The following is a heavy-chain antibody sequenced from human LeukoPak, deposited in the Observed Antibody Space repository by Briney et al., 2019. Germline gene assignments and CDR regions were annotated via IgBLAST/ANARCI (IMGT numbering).Heavy chain of an antibody. V-gene: IGHV1-24*01. CDR1: GYTLTELS. CDR3: ASSTTGSYDFDY. J-gene: IGHJ4*02. CDR2: FDPEDGET. D-gene: IGHD3-10*01. Sequence: ASVKVSCKVSGYTLTELSMHWVRQAPGKGLEWMGGFDPEDGETIYAQKFQGRVTMTEDRSTDTAYMELTSLRYEDTAIYYCASSTTGSYDFDYWGQGTLVTVSS.